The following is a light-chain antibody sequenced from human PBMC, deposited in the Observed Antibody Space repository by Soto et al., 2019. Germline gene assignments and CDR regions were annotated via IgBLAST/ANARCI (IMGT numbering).Light chain of an antibody. Sequence: QSALTQPASVSGSPGQSITISCTGTSSDVGSYNHVSWYQHHPGKAPKLMLYEGNKRPSGVSNRFSGSKSGNTASLTISGLQAEDEADYYCCSYAGSSSVVFGRGTKLTVL. V-gene: IGLV2-23*01. CDR2: EGN. CDR3: CSYAGSSSVV. CDR1: SSDVGSYNH. J-gene: IGLJ2*01.